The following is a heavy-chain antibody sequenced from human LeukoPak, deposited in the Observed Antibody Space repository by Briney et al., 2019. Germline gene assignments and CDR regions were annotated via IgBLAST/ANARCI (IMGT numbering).Heavy chain of an antibody. Sequence: PSQTLSLTCTVSGGSISSGGYYWSWIRQHPGKGLEWIGYIYYSGSTYYNPSLKSRVTISVDTSKNQFSLKLSSVTAADTAVYYCASMGNGRMKTNWFHPWGQGTLVTVSS. J-gene: IGHJ5*02. CDR1: GGSISSGGYY. CDR2: IYYSGST. CDR3: ASMGNGRMKTNWFHP. V-gene: IGHV4-31*03. D-gene: IGHD1-1*01.